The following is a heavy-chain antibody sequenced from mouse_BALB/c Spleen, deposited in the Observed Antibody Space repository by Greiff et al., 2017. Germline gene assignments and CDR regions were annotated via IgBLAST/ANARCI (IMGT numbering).Heavy chain of an antibody. Sequence: QVQLKESGAELVRPGTSVKISCKASGYTFTNYWLGWVKQRPGHGLEWIGDIYPGGGYTNYNEKFKGKATFTADTSSNTAYMQLSSLTSEDSAVYYCARGGLYLWGFAYWGQGTLVTVSA. CDR3: ARGGLYLWGFAY. J-gene: IGHJ3*01. CDR1: GYTFTNYW. D-gene: IGHD2-1*01. CDR2: IYPGGGYT. V-gene: IGHV1-63*02.